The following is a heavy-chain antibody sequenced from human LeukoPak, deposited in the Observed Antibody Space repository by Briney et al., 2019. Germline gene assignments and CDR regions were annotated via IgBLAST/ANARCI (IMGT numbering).Heavy chain of an antibody. J-gene: IGHJ4*02. CDR2: IIPIFGTA. CDR1: GGTFSSYA. D-gene: IGHD1-26*01. Sequence: AASVMVSCKASGGTFSSYAISWVRQAPGQGLEWMGGIIPIFGTANYAQKFQGRVTITADESTSTAYMELSSLRSEDTAVYYCARGPEGGFDYWGQGTLVTVSS. CDR3: ARGPEGGFDY. V-gene: IGHV1-69*13.